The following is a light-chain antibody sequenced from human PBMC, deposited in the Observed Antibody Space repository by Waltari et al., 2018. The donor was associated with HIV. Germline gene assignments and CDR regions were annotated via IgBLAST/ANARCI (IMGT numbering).Light chain of an antibody. CDR1: QSLLYSSNNKNS. Sequence: DIVMTQSPDSLAVSLGERATINCKSSQSLLYSSNNKNSLAWYQQKPGPPPILLIYWTSNRNAGVPDRFSGSGSGTDFTLTISCLQAEDVAVYYCQQYYSTPYTFGQGTKLGIK. CDR2: WTS. V-gene: IGKV4-1*01. J-gene: IGKJ2*01. CDR3: QQYYSTPYT.